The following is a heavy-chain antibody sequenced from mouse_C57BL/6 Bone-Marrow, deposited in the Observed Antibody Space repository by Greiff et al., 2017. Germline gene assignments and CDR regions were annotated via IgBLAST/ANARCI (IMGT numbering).Heavy chain of an antibody. CDR2: ISSGSSTI. CDR1: GFTFSDYG. Sequence: EVMLVESGGGLVKPGGSLKLSCAASGFTFSDYGMHWVRQAPEKGLEWVAYISSGSSTIYYADTVKGRVTISRDNAKNTLFLQMTSLRSEDTAMYYCAKDYFDYWGQGTTLAVSS. V-gene: IGHV5-17*01. J-gene: IGHJ2*01. CDR3: AKDYFDY.